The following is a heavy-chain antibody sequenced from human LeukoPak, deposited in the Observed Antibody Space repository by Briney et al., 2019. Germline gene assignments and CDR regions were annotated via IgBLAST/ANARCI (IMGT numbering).Heavy chain of an antibody. J-gene: IGHJ4*02. CDR3: ASWRWLQDEYYFDY. CDR1: GLTFSRYS. D-gene: IGHD5-24*01. CDR2: ISTSSSYI. Sequence: GGSLRLSCAASGLTFSRYSMNWVRQAPGQGLEWVSSISTSSSYIYYADSVKGRFTISRDNAKNSLYLQMNSLRAEDTAVYYCASWRWLQDEYYFDYWGQGTLVTVSS. V-gene: IGHV3-21*01.